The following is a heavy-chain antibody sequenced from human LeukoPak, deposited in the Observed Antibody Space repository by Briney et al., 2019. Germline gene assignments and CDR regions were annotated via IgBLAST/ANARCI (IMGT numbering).Heavy chain of an antibody. D-gene: IGHD3-16*01. V-gene: IGHV3-23*01. CDR2: ISGGGGST. Sequence: PGGSLRLSCAASGFTFTSYSMNWVRQAPGKGLEWVSTISGGGGSTYYADSVKGRFTISRDNSKSTLYLQMNSLKAEDTAVYYCASDWAYDYVVQSYWGHGTLVTVSS. CDR1: GFTFTSYS. J-gene: IGHJ4*01. CDR3: ASDWAYDYVVQSY.